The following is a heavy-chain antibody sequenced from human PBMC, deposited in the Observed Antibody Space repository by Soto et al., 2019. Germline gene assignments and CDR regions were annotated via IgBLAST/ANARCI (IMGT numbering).Heavy chain of an antibody. CDR1: VTSISSYY. CDR2: IHYSGTT. D-gene: IGHD2-8*01. Sequence: VQLQESGPGLVKPSEPLSLTCTVSVTSISSYYWSWIRQPPGKGLEWIANIHYSGTTNYNPSLACRVTLSVDKSKNQFSLKMTSVTAADRAVYFCARYNSYAIDYWGRGPMVTVSS. CDR3: ARYNSYAIDY. V-gene: IGHV4-59*01. J-gene: IGHJ4*02.